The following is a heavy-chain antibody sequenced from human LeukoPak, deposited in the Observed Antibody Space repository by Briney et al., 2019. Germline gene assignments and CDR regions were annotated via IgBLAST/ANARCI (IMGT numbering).Heavy chain of an antibody. CDR3: ARGFVLGAAKNYFDY. CDR2: IAYDGTNK. V-gene: IGHV3-30-3*01. CDR1: GFTFTNYA. D-gene: IGHD2-21*02. J-gene: IGHJ4*02. Sequence: GGSLRLSCAASGFTFTNYALHWVRQAPGKGLEWVAVIAYDGTNKYYADSVQGRFTISRDNSKNTLSLQMNSLRAEDTALYYCARGFVLGAAKNYFDYWGQGALVTVSS.